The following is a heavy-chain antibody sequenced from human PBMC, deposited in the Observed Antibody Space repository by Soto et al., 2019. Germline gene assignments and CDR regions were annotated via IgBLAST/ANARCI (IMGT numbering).Heavy chain of an antibody. CDR1: GGSISSSNW. CDR2: IDHRGST. V-gene: IGHV4-4*02. D-gene: IGHD4-17*01. Sequence: QVQLQESGPGLVKPSGTLSLTCAVSGGSISSSNWWSWVRQPPGKGLEWIGEIDHRGSTNYNPSLRSRVTISVDKSKNQFSLKLGSVTAADTAVYYCARVWTTVTNWFDPWGQGTLVTVSS. J-gene: IGHJ5*02. CDR3: ARVWTTVTNWFDP.